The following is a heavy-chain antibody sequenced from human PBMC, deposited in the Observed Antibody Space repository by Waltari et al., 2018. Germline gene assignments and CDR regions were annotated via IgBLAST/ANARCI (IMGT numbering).Heavy chain of an antibody. Sequence: EVQLVQSGAEVKKPGESLKISCKGSGYSFTSYWIGWVRQMPGKGLEWMGIIYPGDSDTKYSPSFQGQVTISADKSISTAYLQWSSLKASDTAMYYCARQRGRTVTTGEGIGYYYYMDVWGKGTTVTVSS. V-gene: IGHV5-51*01. CDR3: ARQRGRTVTTGEGIGYYYYMDV. J-gene: IGHJ6*03. CDR2: IYPGDSDT. D-gene: IGHD4-17*01. CDR1: GYSFTSYW.